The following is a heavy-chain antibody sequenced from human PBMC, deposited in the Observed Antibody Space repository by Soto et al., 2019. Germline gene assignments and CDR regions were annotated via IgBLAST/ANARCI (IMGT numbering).Heavy chain of an antibody. D-gene: IGHD3-22*01. CDR3: ARTSYDSSGTAADP. V-gene: IGHV4-31*03. Sequence: QVQLQESGPGLVKPSQTLSLTCTVSGGSISGGNYYWSWIRQHPGKGLEWIGYIYYSGSTYYNPSLKSRVTISVDTSKYQFSLKLSSVTAADTAVYYCARTSYDSSGTAADPWGQGTLVTVSS. CDR1: GGSISGGNYY. CDR2: IYYSGST. J-gene: IGHJ5*02.